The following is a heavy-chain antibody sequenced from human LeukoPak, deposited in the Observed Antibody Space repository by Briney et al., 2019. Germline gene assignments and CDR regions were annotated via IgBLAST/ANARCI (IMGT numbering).Heavy chain of an antibody. CDR2: INPSGGST. CDR3: ARNRYSYGSGGSTDYFDY. D-gene: IGHD5-18*01. Sequence: GASVKVSCKASGYTFTSYYMHWVRQAPGQGLEWMGLINPSGGSTSYAQKFQGWVTMTRDTSISTAYMELSRLRSDDTAVYYCARNRYSYGSGGSTDYFDYWGQGTLVTVSS. V-gene: IGHV1-46*01. J-gene: IGHJ4*02. CDR1: GYTFTSYY.